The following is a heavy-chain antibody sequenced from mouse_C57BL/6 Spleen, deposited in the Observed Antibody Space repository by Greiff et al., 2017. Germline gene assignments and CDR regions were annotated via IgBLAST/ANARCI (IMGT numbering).Heavy chain of an antibody. D-gene: IGHD3-2*02. V-gene: IGHV5-6*01. CDR1: GFPFSSHG. J-gene: IGHJ3*01. CDR2: ISSGGSYT. CDR3: ARHLDSSGWFAY. Sequence: EVHPVESGGDLVKPGGSLKLSRAASGFPFSSHGMSLVRQTPDKRLEWVATISSGGSYTYYPDSVKGRFTISRDNAKNTLYLQMSSLKSEDTAMYYCARHLDSSGWFAYWGQGTLVTVSA.